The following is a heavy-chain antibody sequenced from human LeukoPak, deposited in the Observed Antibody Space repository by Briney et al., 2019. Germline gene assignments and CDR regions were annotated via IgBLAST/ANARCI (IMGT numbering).Heavy chain of an antibody. Sequence: GASVKVSCKASGYTFIGHYMHWVRQAPGQGLEWMGWINPNSGATNYAQKFQGRVTMTTDTSISTAYLDLGRLRTDDTAVYYCARNGRFDNWFDPWGPGTLVAVSS. CDR3: ARNGRFDNWFDP. V-gene: IGHV1-2*02. D-gene: IGHD1-26*01. CDR1: GYTFIGHY. J-gene: IGHJ5*02. CDR2: INPNSGAT.